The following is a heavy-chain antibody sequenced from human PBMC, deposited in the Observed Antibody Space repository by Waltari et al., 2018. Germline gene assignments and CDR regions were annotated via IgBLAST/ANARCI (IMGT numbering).Heavy chain of an antibody. CDR1: GYTFTSYA. V-gene: IGHV1-3*01. Sequence: QVQLVQSGAEVKKPGASVKVSCKASGYTFTSYAMHWVRQAPGQRLEWMGWMNAGNGNTKDSQKFPGTVTINRDTSASTAYMEVSSRRSEDPAVYYCARVSSSSLYGMDVWGQGTTVTVSS. CDR2: MNAGNGNT. D-gene: IGHD6-6*01. J-gene: IGHJ6*02. CDR3: ARVSSSSLYGMDV.